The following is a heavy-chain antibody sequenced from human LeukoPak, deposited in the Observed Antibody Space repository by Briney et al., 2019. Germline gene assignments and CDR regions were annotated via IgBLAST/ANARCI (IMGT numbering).Heavy chain of an antibody. D-gene: IGHD2-15*01. CDR1: GGSISTYY. Sequence: TSETLSLTCTVSGGSISTYYWSWIRQPPGKGLEWIGYIYYLGSTYYNPSLKSRVTISVDTSKNQFSLKLSSVTAADTAVYYCAKEMGYCSGGSCWSIYYMDVWGKGTTVTVSS. J-gene: IGHJ6*03. CDR2: IYYLGST. V-gene: IGHV4-59*04. CDR3: AKEMGYCSGGSCWSIYYMDV.